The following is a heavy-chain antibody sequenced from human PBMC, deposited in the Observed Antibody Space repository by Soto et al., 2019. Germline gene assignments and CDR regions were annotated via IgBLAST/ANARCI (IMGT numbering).Heavy chain of an antibody. J-gene: IGHJ4*02. CDR2: ISAYNGNT. Sequence: QVQLVQSGAEVKKPGASVKVSCKASGYTFTSYGISWVRQAPGQGLEWMGWISAYNGNTNYAQKLQGRVTMTTDTSTSTDSKELRSLRSDDTAVYYCARARGGYNSGGRAIDYWGQGTLVTVSS. D-gene: IGHD5-12*01. CDR1: GYTFTSYG. V-gene: IGHV1-18*04. CDR3: ARARGGYNSGGRAIDY.